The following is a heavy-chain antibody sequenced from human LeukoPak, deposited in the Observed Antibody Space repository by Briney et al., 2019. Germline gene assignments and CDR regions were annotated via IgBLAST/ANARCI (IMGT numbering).Heavy chain of an antibody. CDR2: ISYDGSNK. Sequence: GGSLRLSCAASGFTFSSYGMHWVRQAPGKGLEWVAVISYDGSNKYYADSVKGRFTISRDNSKNTLYLQMNSLRAEDTAVYYCAKDLKGGSYGPYAFDIWGQGTMVTVSS. CDR1: GFTFSSYG. J-gene: IGHJ3*02. V-gene: IGHV3-30*18. D-gene: IGHD1-26*01. CDR3: AKDLKGGSYGPYAFDI.